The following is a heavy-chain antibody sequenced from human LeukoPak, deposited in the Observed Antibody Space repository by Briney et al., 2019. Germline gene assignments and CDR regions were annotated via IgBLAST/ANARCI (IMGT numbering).Heavy chain of an antibody. V-gene: IGHV3-30*04. Sequence: PGRSLRLSCAASGFTFSSYAMHWVRQAPGKGLEWVAGISYDGSNKYYADSVKGRFTISRDNSKNTLYLQMSSLRAEDTAVYYCARGIPRIVVVVAATPEFDYWGQGTLVTVSS. D-gene: IGHD2-15*01. CDR1: GFTFSSYA. CDR3: ARGIPRIVVVVAATPEFDY. J-gene: IGHJ4*02. CDR2: ISYDGSNK.